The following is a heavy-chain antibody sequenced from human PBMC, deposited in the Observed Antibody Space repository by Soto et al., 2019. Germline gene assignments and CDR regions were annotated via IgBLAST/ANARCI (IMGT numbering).Heavy chain of an antibody. J-gene: IGHJ4*02. CDR3: ARDHRWGYEYGDYGDS. CDR1: GFGFDEYG. Sequence: EVYLVESGGGVVRPGGSLRLSCAASGFGFDEYGMSWVRQGPGKGLEWVSGINRHGDSTGYADSVNGRFTISRDNAKNSLYLEMNGLRAEDTAFYYCARDHRWGYEYGDYGDSWGQGTLVTVSS. D-gene: IGHD4-17*01. V-gene: IGHV3-20*04. CDR2: INRHGDST.